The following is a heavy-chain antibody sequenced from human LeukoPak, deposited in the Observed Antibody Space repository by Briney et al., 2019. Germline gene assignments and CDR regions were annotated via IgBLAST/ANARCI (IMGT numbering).Heavy chain of an antibody. CDR2: MNANSGNT. J-gene: IGHJ6*02. CDR3: ARVDTAMLVSYYGMDV. CDR1: GYTFTSYD. V-gene: IGHV1-8*01. D-gene: IGHD5-18*01. Sequence: GGSVRVSCKASGYTFTSYDINWVRQAPGQGLEWMGWMNANSGNTDYAQKFQGRVTMTSNTSISTAYMELRSLRSEDTAVYYCARVDTAMLVSYYGMDVWGQGTTVTVSS.